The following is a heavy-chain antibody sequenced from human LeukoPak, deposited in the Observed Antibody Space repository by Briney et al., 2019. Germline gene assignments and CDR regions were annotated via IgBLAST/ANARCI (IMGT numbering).Heavy chain of an antibody. V-gene: IGHV3-48*03. D-gene: IGHD2-21*02. CDR2: ISSSGSTI. J-gene: IGHJ2*01. CDR1: GFTFSSYE. CDR3: ARARRYCDGDCSSGVYWYFDL. Sequence: QPGGSLRLSCAASGFTFSSYEMNWVRQAPGKGLEWVSYISSSGSTIYYAGSVKGRFTISRDNAKNSLYLQMNSLRAEDTAVYYCARARRYCDGDCSSGVYWYFDLWGRGTLVTVSS.